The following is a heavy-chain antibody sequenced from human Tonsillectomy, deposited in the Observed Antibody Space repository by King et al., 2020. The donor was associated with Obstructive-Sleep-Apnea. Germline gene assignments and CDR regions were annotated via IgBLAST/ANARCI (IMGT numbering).Heavy chain of an antibody. D-gene: IGHD3-10*01. V-gene: IGHV3-9*01. CDR3: AKDEITMVRGVTYGMDV. CDR2: ISWNSGSI. Sequence: VQLVESGGGLVQPGRSLRLSCAASGFTFDDYAMHWVRQAPGKGLEWVSGISWNSGSIGYADSVKGRFTISRDNAKNSLYLQMNSLRAEDTALYYCAKDEITMVRGVTYGMDVWGQGTTVTVSS. CDR1: GFTFDDYA. J-gene: IGHJ6*02.